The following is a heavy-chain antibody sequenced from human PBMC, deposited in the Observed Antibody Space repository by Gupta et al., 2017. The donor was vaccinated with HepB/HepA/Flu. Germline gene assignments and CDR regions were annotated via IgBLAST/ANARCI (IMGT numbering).Heavy chain of an antibody. CDR1: GFTVSSNY. CDR3: ATDTTMTLAWDY. D-gene: IGHD5-18*01. Sequence: EVQLVESGGGLVQPGGSLRLSCAASGFTVSSNYMSWVRQAPGKGLEWVSVISSGGDTYYTDSVKGRFTISRDNSKNTLYLQRSSLRAEDTARYYCATDTTMTLAWDYWGQGTPGTVAS. J-gene: IGHJ4*02. CDR2: ISSGGDT. V-gene: IGHV3-66*01.